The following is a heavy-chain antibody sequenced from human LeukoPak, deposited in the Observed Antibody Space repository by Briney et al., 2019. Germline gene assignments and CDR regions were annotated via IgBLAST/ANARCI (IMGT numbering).Heavy chain of an antibody. CDR2: IGGSGVST. V-gene: IGHV3-23*01. D-gene: IGHD3-22*01. J-gene: IGHJ4*02. CDR1: GFTFSTYA. CDR3: VKVDDTSGYRPL. Sequence: GGSLRLSCAASGFTFSTYAMTWVRQVPGKGLEWVSTIGGSGVSTYYEDSVKGRFTISRDNSKNTLYLQVNSLRAADTAIYYCVKVDDTSGYRPLWGQGTLVTVSS.